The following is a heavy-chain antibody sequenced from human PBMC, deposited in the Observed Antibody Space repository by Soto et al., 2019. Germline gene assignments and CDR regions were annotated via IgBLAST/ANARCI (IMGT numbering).Heavy chain of an antibody. CDR3: ANDSGTVCCGGTCYFQAPDY. Sequence: EVPLLESGGGLVQPGGSLRLACADSGCTVSSYARSWVRRAPGKGLEWVSGVEGSGRTKYYEDSVKGRVTISRDNSNNTLSVRRDSLRVECTALYDYANDSGTVCCGGTCYFQAPDYWGQCTLVTVSS. J-gene: IGHJ4*02. CDR1: GCTVSSYA. V-gene: IGHV3-23*01. D-gene: IGHD2-15*01. CDR2: VEGSGRTK.